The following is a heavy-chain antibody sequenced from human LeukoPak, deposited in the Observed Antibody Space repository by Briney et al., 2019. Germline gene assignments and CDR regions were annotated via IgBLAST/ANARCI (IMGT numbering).Heavy chain of an antibody. CDR3: ARRDIVVVVSASDY. V-gene: IGHV3-23*01. Sequence: PGGSLRLSCAASGFTFSNYAMSWVRQAPGKGLEWVSTISTSGSNTYYADSVKGRFTISRDNSKNTVYLQMNSLRVDDTAIYYCARRDIVVVVSASDYWGQGTPVTVSP. D-gene: IGHD2-15*01. CDR1: GFTFSNYA. CDR2: ISTSGSNT. J-gene: IGHJ4*02.